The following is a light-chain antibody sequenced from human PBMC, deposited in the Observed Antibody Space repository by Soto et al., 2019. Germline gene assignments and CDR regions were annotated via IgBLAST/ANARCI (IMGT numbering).Light chain of an antibody. CDR3: QQYEAYPLT. J-gene: IGKJ4*01. Sequence: DIQLTQSPSTLSASAGDRATITCRASQSISSWSAWYQQKPGKAPKLLVYKASSLESGVPSRFSGSGSGTEFTLTISALQPDDFASYYCQQYEAYPLTFGGGTKVEI. CDR1: QSISSW. V-gene: IGKV1-5*03. CDR2: KAS.